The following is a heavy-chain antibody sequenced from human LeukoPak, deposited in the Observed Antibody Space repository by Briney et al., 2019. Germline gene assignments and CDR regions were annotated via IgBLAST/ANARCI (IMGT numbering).Heavy chain of an antibody. CDR2: ISSTSRNT. D-gene: IGHD1-26*01. Sequence: PGGSLRLSCEASGLTFSDYTMNWVRQAPGKGLEWVSSISSTSRNTYYADSIKGRFTISRDNAKNTVYLQMNSLRAEDTAVYYCSRDGPWERVDFDHWGQGTLVTVSS. CDR1: GLTFSDYT. J-gene: IGHJ4*02. V-gene: IGHV3-21*01. CDR3: SRDGPWERVDFDH.